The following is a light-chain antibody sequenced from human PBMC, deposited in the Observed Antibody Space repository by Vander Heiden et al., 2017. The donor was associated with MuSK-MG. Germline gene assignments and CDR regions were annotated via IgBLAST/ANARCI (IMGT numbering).Light chain of an antibody. CDR2: KVS. CDR1: QGLVYSYGNTY. V-gene: IGKV2-30*01. CDR3: MQGKHWPWT. J-gene: IGKJ1*01. Sequence: DVVMTQSPLSLPVTLRQPASISCRSSQGLVYSYGNTYLNWLQQRPGQSPRRLLYKVSNRDSGVPDRFTGSGSGTDFTMEISRVEAADVGVYYSMQGKHWPWTFGQGTKVEIK.